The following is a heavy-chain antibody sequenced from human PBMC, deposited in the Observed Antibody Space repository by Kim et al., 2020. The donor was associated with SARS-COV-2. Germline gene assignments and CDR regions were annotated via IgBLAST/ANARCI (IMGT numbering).Heavy chain of an antibody. CDR1: GGSISSGGYY. J-gene: IGHJ4*02. CDR2: IYYSGST. Sequence: SETLSLTCTVSGGSISSGGYYWSWIRQHPGKGLEWIGYIYYSGSTYYNPSLKSRVTISVDTSKNQFSLKLSSVTAADTAVYYCASRMVRGGNAPFDYWGQGTLVTVSS. D-gene: IGHD3-10*01. V-gene: IGHV4-31*03. CDR3: ASRMVRGGNAPFDY.